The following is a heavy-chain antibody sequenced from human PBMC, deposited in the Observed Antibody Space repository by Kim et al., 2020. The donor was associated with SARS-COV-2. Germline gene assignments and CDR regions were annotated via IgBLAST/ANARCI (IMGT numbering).Heavy chain of an antibody. CDR1: GFTFSSYS. CDR2: ISSSSSHI. Sequence: GGSLRLSCAASGFTFSSYSMNWVRQAPGKGLEWVSSISSSSSHIYYADSVKGRFTISRDNAKNSLYLQMNSLRAEDTAVYYCARGHSSSWRLFDYWGQGTLVTVSS. D-gene: IGHD6-13*01. CDR3: ARGHSSSWRLFDY. V-gene: IGHV3-21*01. J-gene: IGHJ4*02.